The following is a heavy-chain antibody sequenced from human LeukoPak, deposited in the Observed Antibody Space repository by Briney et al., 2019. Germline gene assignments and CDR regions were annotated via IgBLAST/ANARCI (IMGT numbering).Heavy chain of an antibody. CDR1: GFTFSSYE. CDR3: ARDSYGGDYRDYYYYGMDV. D-gene: IGHD4-17*01. Sequence: GGSLRLSCAASGFTFSSYEMNWVRQAPGKGLEWVSYISSSGSTIYYADSVKGRFTISRDNAKNSLYLQMNSLRAEDTAVYYCARDSYGGDYRDYYYYGMDVWGQGTTVTVSS. CDR2: ISSSGSTI. J-gene: IGHJ6*02. V-gene: IGHV3-48*03.